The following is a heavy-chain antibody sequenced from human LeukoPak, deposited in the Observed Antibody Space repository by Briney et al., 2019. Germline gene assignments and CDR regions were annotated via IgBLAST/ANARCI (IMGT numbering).Heavy chain of an antibody. CDR2: ISSSSSHI. V-gene: IGHV3-21*01. CDR3: ARDKPASIFDVYYYYGMDV. D-gene: IGHD3-3*01. J-gene: IGHJ6*02. Sequence: GGSLRLSCAASGFTFNNYNMNWVRQAPGKGLEWVSSISSSSSHIYYADSVKGRFTISRDNSKNTLYLQMNSLRAEDTAVYYCARDKPASIFDVYYYYGMDVWGQGTTVTVSS. CDR1: GFTFNNYN.